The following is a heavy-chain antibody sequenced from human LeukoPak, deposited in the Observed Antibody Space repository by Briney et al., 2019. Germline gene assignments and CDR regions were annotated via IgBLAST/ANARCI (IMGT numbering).Heavy chain of an antibody. J-gene: IGHJ4*02. CDR3: ARDVRVPFDY. CDR1: GFTFSGYS. V-gene: IGHV3-21*01. Sequence: GGSLRLSCAASGFTFSGYSMNWVRQAPGKGLEWVSSISSSSSYIYYADSVKGRFTISRDNAKNTLYLQMNSLRAEDTAVYYCARDVRVPFDYWGQGTLVTVSS. D-gene: IGHD2-2*01. CDR2: ISSSSSYI.